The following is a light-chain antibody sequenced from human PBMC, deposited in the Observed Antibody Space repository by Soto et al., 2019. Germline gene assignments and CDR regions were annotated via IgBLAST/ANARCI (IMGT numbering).Light chain of an antibody. J-gene: IGLJ2*01. CDR1: SSDVGGYNY. Sequence: QSALTQPASVSGSPGQSITISCTGTSSDVGGYNYVSWYQQYPGTPPKLMISQVSDRPSGVSYRFSGSKSGNTASLTISGLQAEDEADYYCSSYTTTSTIIFGGGTKLTVL. V-gene: IGLV2-14*01. CDR3: SSYTTTSTII. CDR2: QVS.